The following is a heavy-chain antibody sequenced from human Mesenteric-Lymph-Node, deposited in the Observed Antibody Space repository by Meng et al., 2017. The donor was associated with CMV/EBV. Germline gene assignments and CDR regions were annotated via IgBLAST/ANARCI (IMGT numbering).Heavy chain of an antibody. J-gene: IGHJ5*02. D-gene: IGHD1-26*01. CDR1: GFTFSSYS. CDR3: AKNSGTYSANWFDP. CDR2: ISSSSSYI. Sequence: GGSLRLSCAASGFTFSSYSMNWVRQAPGKGLEWVSSISSSSSYIYYADSVKGRFTISRDNAKNSLYLQMNSLRAEDTALYYCAKNSGTYSANWFDPWGQGTLVTVSS. V-gene: IGHV3-21*01.